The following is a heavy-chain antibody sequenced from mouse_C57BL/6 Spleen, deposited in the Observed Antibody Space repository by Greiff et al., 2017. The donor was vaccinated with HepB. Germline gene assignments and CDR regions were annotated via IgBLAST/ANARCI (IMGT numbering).Heavy chain of an antibody. Sequence: DVMLVESGGGLVKPGGSLKLSCAASGFTFSSYAMSWVRQTPEKRLEWVATISDGGSYIYYPDNVKGRFTISRDNAKNNLYLQMSHLKSEDTAMYYCARRYYGSSFYAMDYWGQGTSVTVSS. CDR2: ISDGGSYI. CDR1: GFTFSSYA. J-gene: IGHJ4*01. D-gene: IGHD1-1*01. CDR3: ARRYYGSSFYAMDY. V-gene: IGHV5-4*03.